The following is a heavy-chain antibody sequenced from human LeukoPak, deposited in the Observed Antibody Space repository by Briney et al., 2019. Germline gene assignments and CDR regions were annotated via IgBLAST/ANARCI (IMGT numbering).Heavy chain of an antibody. V-gene: IGHV3-30*02. CDR3: AEPVYSSTRRGYYYYYGMDV. D-gene: IGHD6-13*01. Sequence: PGGSLRLSCAASGFTFSSYGMHWVRQAPGKGLEWVAFIRYDGSNKYYADSVKGRFTISRDNSKNTLYLQMNSLRAEGTAVYYCAEPVYSSTRRGYYYYYGMDVWGQGTTVTVSS. J-gene: IGHJ6*02. CDR2: IRYDGSNK. CDR1: GFTFSSYG.